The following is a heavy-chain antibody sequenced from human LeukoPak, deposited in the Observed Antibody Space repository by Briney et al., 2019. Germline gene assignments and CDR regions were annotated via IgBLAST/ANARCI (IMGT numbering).Heavy chain of an antibody. D-gene: IGHD6-19*01. J-gene: IGHJ4*02. CDR3: ARVGIAVAGTDY. V-gene: IGHV1-18*01. CDR2: ISAYNGNT. CDR1: GGTFSSYA. Sequence: ASVKVSCKASGGTFSSYAISWVRQAPGQGLEWMGWISAYNGNTNYAQKLQGRVTMATDTSTSTAYMELRSLRSDDTAVYYCARVGIAVAGTDYWGQGTLVTVSS.